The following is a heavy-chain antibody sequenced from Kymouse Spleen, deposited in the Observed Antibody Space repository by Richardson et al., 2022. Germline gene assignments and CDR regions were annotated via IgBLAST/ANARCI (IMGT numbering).Heavy chain of an antibody. CDR1: GGSISSGGYY. D-gene: IGHD4-23*01. J-gene: IGHJ6*02. CDR2: IYYSGST. CDR3: ATDYGGNSWGYYYYYGMDV. V-gene: IGHV4-31*03. Sequence: QVQLQESGPGLVKPSQTLSLTCTVSGGSISSGGYYWSWIRQHPGKGLEWIGYIYYSGSTYYNPSLKSRVTISVDTSKNQFSLKLSSVTAADTAVYYCATDYGGNSWGYYYYYGMDVWGQGTTVTVSS.